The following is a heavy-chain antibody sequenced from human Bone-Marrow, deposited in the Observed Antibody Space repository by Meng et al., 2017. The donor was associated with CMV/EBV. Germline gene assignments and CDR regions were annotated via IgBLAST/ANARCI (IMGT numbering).Heavy chain of an antibody. CDR2: IIPIFGTA. CDR3: ADHSSSSRKGTIDYYYYGMDV. V-gene: IGHV1-69*05. Sequence: SVKVSCKASGGTVSSYAISWVRQAPGQGLEWMGGIIPIFGTANYAQKFQGRVTITTDESTSTAYMELSSLRSEDTAVYYCADHSSSSRKGTIDYYYYGMDVWGQGTTVTVSS. J-gene: IGHJ6*02. CDR1: GGTVSSYA. D-gene: IGHD6-6*01.